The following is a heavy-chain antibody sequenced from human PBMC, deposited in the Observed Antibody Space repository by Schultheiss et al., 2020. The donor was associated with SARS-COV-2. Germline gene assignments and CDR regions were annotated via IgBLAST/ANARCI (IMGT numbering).Heavy chain of an antibody. D-gene: IGHD3-10*01. Sequence: SQTLSLTCAVYGGSFSGNYWSWIRQPPGKGLEWIGEINHSGSTNYNPSLKSRVTISVDTSKNQFSLKLSSVTAADTAVYYCARGLSRVSEFWGQGTLVTVSS. V-gene: IGHV4-34*01. J-gene: IGHJ1*01. CDR3: ARGLSRVSEF. CDR1: GGSFSGNY. CDR2: INHSGST.